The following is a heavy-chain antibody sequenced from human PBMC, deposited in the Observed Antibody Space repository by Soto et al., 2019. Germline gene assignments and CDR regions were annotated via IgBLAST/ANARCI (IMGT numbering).Heavy chain of an antibody. CDR2: IIPIFGTA. CDR3: ARPRTPTRGYSGYFQSYYYYYGMDV. Sequence: GASVKVSCKASGGTFSSYAISWVRQAPGQGLEWMGGIIPIFGTANYAQKFQGRVTITADESTSTAYMELSSLRSEDTAVYYCARPRTPTRGYSGYFQSYYYYYGMDVWGQGTTVTVSS. J-gene: IGHJ6*02. CDR1: GGTFSSYA. V-gene: IGHV1-69*13. D-gene: IGHD5-12*01.